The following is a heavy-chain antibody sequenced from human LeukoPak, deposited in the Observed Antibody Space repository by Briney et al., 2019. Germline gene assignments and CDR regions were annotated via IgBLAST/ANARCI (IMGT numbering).Heavy chain of an antibody. Sequence: SETLSLTCTVSGGSISSGDYYWSWIRQPPGKGLEWIGYIYYSGSTYYNPSLKSRVTISVDTSKNQFSLKLSSVTAADTAVYYCARNSAGPPPYYFDYWGQGTLVTVSS. CDR3: ARNSAGPPPYYFDY. V-gene: IGHV4-30-4*08. J-gene: IGHJ4*02. CDR2: IYYSGST. D-gene: IGHD6-19*01. CDR1: GGSISSGDYY.